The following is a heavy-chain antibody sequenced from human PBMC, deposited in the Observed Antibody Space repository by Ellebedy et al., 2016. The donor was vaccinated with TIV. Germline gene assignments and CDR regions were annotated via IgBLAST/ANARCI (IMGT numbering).Heavy chain of an antibody. CDR1: GFTFSSYA. D-gene: IGHD3-22*01. J-gene: IGHJ4*02. Sequence: PGGSLRLSCAASGFTFSSYAMSWVRQAPGKGLQWVSSISGSGGSTYYADSVKGRFTISRDNAKNSVYLQMNSLRAGDTAVYYCARDVDSSGYYTVLYWGQGTLVTVSS. CDR2: ISGSGGST. V-gene: IGHV3-23*01. CDR3: ARDVDSSGYYTVLY.